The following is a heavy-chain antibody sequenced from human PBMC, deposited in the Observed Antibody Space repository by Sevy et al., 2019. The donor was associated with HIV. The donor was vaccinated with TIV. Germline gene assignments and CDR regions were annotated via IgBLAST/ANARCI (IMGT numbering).Heavy chain of an antibody. D-gene: IGHD3-9*01. J-gene: IGHJ5*02. CDR3: ARAPGDEDGILTAYYGVDP. Sequence: SETLSLTCTVSGGSISSGGYYWSWIRQHPGKGLEWIGYIYYSGNTYYNPSLKSRVTISVDTSKNQFSLKLSSVTAADTAVYYCARAPGDEDGILTAYYGVDPWGQGTLVTVSS. CDR1: GGSISSGGYY. V-gene: IGHV4-31*03. CDR2: IYYSGNT.